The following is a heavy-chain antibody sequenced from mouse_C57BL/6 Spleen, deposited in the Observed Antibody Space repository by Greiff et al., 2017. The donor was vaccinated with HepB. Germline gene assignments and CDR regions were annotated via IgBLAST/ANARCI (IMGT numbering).Heavy chain of an antibody. CDR3: ARHEEDYYGSSIDAMDY. V-gene: IGHV1-62-2*01. CDR1: GYTFTEYT. J-gene: IGHJ4*01. CDR2: FYPGSGSI. D-gene: IGHD1-1*01. Sequence: VQLQQSGAELVKPGASVKLSCKASGYTFTEYTIHWVKQRSGQGLEWIGWFYPGSGSIKYNEKFKDKATLTADKSSSTVYMELSRLTSEDSAVYFCARHEEDYYGSSIDAMDYWGQGTSVTVSS.